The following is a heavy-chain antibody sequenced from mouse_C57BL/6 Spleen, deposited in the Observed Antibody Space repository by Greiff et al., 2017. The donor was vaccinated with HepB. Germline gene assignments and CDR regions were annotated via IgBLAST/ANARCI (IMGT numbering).Heavy chain of an antibody. CDR2: INPNNGGT. Sequence: VQLQQSGPELVKPGASVKMSCKASGYTFTDYNMHWVKQSHGKSLEWIGYINPNNGGTSYNQKFKGKATLTVNKSSSTAYMELRSLTSEDSAVYYCASYYYGSSPLDYWGQGTTLTVAS. V-gene: IGHV1-22*01. CDR1: GYTFTDYN. CDR3: ASYYYGSSPLDY. J-gene: IGHJ2*01. D-gene: IGHD1-1*01.